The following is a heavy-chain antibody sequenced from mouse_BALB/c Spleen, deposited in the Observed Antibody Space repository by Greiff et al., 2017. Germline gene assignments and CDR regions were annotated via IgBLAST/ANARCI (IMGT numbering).Heavy chain of an antibody. V-gene: IGHV5-9-4*01. CDR3: AREGRPFAY. J-gene: IGHJ3*01. CDR1: GFTFSSYA. Sequence: EVKLMESGGGLVKPGGSLKLSCAASGFTFSSYAMSWVRQSPEKRLEWVAEISSGGSYTYYPDTVTGRFTISRDNAKNTLYLEMSSLRSEDTAMYYCAREGRPFAYWGQGTLVTVSA. CDR2: ISSGGSYT.